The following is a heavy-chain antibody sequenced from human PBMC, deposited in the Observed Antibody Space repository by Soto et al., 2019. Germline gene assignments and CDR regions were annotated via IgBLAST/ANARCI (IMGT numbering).Heavy chain of an antibody. J-gene: IGHJ3*01. CDR2: IIPMFGIP. CDR3: ARGGTRGWLKGAYDV. CDR1: GGTLNKHA. D-gene: IGHD6-19*01. Sequence: QVQLVQSGAEVKKPGSSVKVSCKASGGTLNKHAITWVRRAPGQGLEWLGGIIPMFGIPNYPQKFQGRVIITADDPTNTSQMELSSLTSDDTAVYFCARGGTRGWLKGAYDVWGQGTMVTASS. V-gene: IGHV1-69*01.